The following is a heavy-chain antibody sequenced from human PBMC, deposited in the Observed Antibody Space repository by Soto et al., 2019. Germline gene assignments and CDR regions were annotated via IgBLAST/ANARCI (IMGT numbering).Heavy chain of an antibody. CDR2: IYNTGST. CDR3: AILEGYYYDSSGYYHPNPFDY. V-gene: IGHV4-59*01. CDR1: GGSFTNYY. D-gene: IGHD3-22*01. Sequence: PSETLSLTCTVSGGSFTNYYWSWIRQPPGRGLEWIGYIYNTGSTNYNPSLKSRVTISVDTSKNQFSLKLSSVTAADTAVYYCAILEGYYYDSSGYYHPNPFDYWGQGTLVPVSS. J-gene: IGHJ4*02.